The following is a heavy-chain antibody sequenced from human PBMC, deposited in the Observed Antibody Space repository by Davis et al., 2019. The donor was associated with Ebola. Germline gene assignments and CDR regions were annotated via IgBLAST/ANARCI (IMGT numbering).Heavy chain of an antibody. D-gene: IGHD6-19*01. J-gene: IGHJ4*02. CDR1: GFTFSSYA. CDR2: ISGSGGST. V-gene: IGHV3-23*01. Sequence: PGGSLRLSCAASGFTFSSYAMSWVRQAPGKGLDWVSAISGSGGSTYYADSVKGRFTISRDNSKNTLYLQMNSLRAEDTAVYYCAKPERIAVAGTRFCLDYWGQGTLVTVSS. CDR3: AKPERIAVAGTRFCLDY.